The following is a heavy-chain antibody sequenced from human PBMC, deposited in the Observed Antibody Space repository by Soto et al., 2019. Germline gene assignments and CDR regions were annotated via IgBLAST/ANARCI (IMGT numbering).Heavy chain of an antibody. J-gene: IGHJ6*02. CDR2: ISSVGGHT. CDR3: AKDGAVARGVMLDYYYGMDV. Sequence: LRLSCAARGFTFSNYVMSWVRQAPGKGLEWVSGISSVGGHTFYADSVRGRFTISRDYSKSTVDLQMNSLRAEDTAVYYCAKDGAVARGVMLDYYYGMDVWGQGTTVTVSS. D-gene: IGHD3-10*01. CDR1: GFTFSNYV. V-gene: IGHV3-23*01.